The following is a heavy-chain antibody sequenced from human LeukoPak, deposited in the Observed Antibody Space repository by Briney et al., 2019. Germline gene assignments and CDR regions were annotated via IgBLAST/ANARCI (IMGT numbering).Heavy chain of an antibody. CDR1: GYSFTSCW. CDR3: ATNWTPRRFFQH. Sequence: GESLKISCKGSGYSFTSCWIGWVRQMPGEGLEWMGIIYPGDSNTRYSPSFQGQVTISADKSISTAYLQWRSLKASDTAMYYCATNWTPRRFFQHWGQGTLVTVSS. D-gene: IGHD1-1*01. V-gene: IGHV5-51*01. CDR2: IYPGDSNT. J-gene: IGHJ1*01.